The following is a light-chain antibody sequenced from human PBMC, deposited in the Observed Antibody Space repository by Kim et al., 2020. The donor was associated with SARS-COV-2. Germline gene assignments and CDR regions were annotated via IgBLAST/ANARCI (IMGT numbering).Light chain of an antibody. CDR1: NIGSKS. V-gene: IGLV3-21*04. Sequence: SYELTQPPSVSVAPGKTARITCGGNNIGSKSVHWYQQKPGQAPVLVIYYDSDRPSGIPERFSGSNSGNTDTLTISRVEAGDEADYYCQVWDSSSDHPIFGTGTKVTVL. CDR2: YDS. CDR3: QVWDSSSDHPI. J-gene: IGLJ1*01.